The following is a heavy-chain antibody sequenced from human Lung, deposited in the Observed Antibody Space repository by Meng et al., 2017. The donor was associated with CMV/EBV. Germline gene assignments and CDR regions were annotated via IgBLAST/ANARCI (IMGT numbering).Heavy chain of an antibody. CDR2: INHSGST. V-gene: IGHV4-34*01. CDR1: GGSCSGYY. J-gene: IGHJ4*02. CDR3: AAQTAYYDFWSGYYDS. D-gene: IGHD3-3*01. Sequence: DGGSCSGYYWSWIRQPPGKGLEWIGEINHSGSTNYNPSLKSRVTISVDTSKNQFSLKLSSVTAADTAVYYCAAQTAYYDFWSGYYDSWGQGTLVTVSS.